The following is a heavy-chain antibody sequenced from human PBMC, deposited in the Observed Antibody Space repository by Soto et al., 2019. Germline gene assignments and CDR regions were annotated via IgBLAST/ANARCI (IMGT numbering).Heavy chain of an antibody. V-gene: IGHV6-1*01. J-gene: IGHJ4*02. CDR1: GDSVSSNSVA. CDR3: ARDDVLVGFSYGNFDY. Sequence: SQTLSLTCAISGDSVSSNSVAWNWIRQSPSRGLEWLGRTYYRTKWFDDFAPSVKSRMTINTDTSRNQFSLHLTSVTPDDTAMYYCARDDVLVGFSYGNFDYWGQGSLVTVSS. D-gene: IGHD5-18*01. CDR2: TYYRTKWFD.